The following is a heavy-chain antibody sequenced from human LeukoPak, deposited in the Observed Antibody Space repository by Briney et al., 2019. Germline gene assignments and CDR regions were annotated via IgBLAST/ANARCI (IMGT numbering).Heavy chain of an antibody. D-gene: IGHD3-16*01. Sequence: GESLKISCKVSGYILTNNWIGWVRQVPGKGLEWMGLIYPGYSDAKYSPSFQGQVTISADKSISTAYLQWSSLKASDTAMYYCARPGQLGEYTPYYFDFWGQGTLVTVSS. CDR2: IYPGYSDA. CDR3: ARPGQLGEYTPYYFDF. CDR1: GYILTNNW. V-gene: IGHV5-51*01. J-gene: IGHJ4*02.